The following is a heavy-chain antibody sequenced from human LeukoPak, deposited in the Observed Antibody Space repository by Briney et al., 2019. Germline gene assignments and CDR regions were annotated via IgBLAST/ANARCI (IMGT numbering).Heavy chain of an antibody. CDR3: ARQRVGATRNWFDP. CDR1: GGSVSDYY. V-gene: IGHV4-59*02. CDR2: IYHTGST. Sequence: SETLSLTCTISGGSVSDYYWSWIRQSPGKGLEWIGHIYHTGSTSYSPSLKSRVTISADTSQNQFSLKLSSVTAADTAVYYCARQRVGATRNWFDPWGQGTLVTVSS. J-gene: IGHJ5*02. D-gene: IGHD1-26*01.